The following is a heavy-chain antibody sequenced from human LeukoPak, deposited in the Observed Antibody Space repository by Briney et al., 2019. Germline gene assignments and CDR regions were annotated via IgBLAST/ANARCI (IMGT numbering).Heavy chain of an antibody. J-gene: IGHJ4*02. Sequence: SETLSLTCTASGGSISSYYWSWIRQPPGKGLEWIGYIYYSGSTNYNPSLKSRVTISVDTSKNQFSLKLSSVTAADTAVYYCARGMITFGGVIVISANFDYWGQGTLVTVSS. CDR3: ARGMITFGGVIVISANFDY. D-gene: IGHD3-16*02. CDR2: IYYSGST. V-gene: IGHV4-59*08. CDR1: GGSISSYY.